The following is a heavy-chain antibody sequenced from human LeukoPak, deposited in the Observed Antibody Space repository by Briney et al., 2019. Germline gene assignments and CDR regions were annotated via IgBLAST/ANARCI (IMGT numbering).Heavy chain of an antibody. Sequence: PGGSLRLSCAASGFTFSSYWMSWVRQAPGKGLEWVANIKQDGSEKYYVDSVKGRFTISGDNAKNSLYLQMNSLRAEDTAVYYCARVRQPFSGHNWFDPWGQGTLVTVSS. CDR2: IKQDGSEK. D-gene: IGHD2-15*01. V-gene: IGHV3-7*01. CDR1: GFTFSSYW. J-gene: IGHJ5*02. CDR3: ARVRQPFSGHNWFDP.